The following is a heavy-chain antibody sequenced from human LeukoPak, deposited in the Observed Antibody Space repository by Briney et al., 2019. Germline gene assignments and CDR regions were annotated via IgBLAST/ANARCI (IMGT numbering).Heavy chain of an antibody. J-gene: IGHJ4*02. CDR3: ATFGIIIRNNYFDF. CDR1: GFTFSSYG. D-gene: IGHD3-3*01. CDR2: IRNDGSNK. V-gene: IGHV3-30*02. Sequence: GGSLRLSCAASGFTFSSYGMHWVRQAPGKGLGWLAYIRNDGSNKYYADSVKGRFTISRDNSKNTMYLQMSSLSAEDTALYYCATFGIIIRNNYFDFWGQGTQVTVSS.